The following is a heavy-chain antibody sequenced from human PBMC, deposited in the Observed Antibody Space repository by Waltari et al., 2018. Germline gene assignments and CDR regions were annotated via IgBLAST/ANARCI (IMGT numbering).Heavy chain of an antibody. CDR2: ISTSGSDI. CDR3: ARVAVTGSYYWYFGL. Sequence: EVQLVESGGGLVQPGGSLRVSCTASGSNFSSCEVNWVRQAPGKGLEWISYISTSGSDIHYADSVKGRFTISRDNAKNSLYLQMNSLSAEDTAVYYCARVAVTGSYYWYFGLWGRGTPVTVSS. D-gene: IGHD1-26*01. CDR1: GSNFSSCE. J-gene: IGHJ2*01. V-gene: IGHV3-48*03.